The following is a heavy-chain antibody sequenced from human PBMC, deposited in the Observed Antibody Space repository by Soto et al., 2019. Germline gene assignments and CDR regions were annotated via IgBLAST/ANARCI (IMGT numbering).Heavy chain of an antibody. V-gene: IGHV3-21*01. CDR1: GFTFSSYS. CDR3: ARDLERPRWYFDL. CDR2: ISSSSSYI. J-gene: IGHJ2*01. D-gene: IGHD6-25*01. Sequence: GGSLRLSCAASGFTFSSYSMNWVRQAPGKGLEWVSSISSSSSYIYYADSVKGRFTISRDNAKNSLYLQMNSLRAEDTAVYYCARDLERPRWYFDLWGRGTLVTVSS.